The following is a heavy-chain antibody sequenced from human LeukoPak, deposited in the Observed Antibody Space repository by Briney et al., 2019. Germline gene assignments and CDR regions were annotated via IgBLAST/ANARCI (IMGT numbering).Heavy chain of an antibody. J-gene: IGHJ4*02. D-gene: IGHD3-10*01. V-gene: IGHV1-69*13. CDR1: GGTFSSYA. CDR3: AREDPHYGSGGYSD. Sequence: ASVKVSCKASGGTFSSYAISWVRRAPGQGLEWMGVIIPMFSTANYAQKFQGRVTITADESTSTAYMELSSLRSEDMAVYYCAREDPHYGSGGYSDWGQGTLVTVSS. CDR2: IIPMFSTA.